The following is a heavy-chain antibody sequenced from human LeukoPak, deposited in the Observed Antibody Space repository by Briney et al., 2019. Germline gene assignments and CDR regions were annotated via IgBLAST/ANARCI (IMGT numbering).Heavy chain of an antibody. CDR2: ISAYNNNT. CDR1: GYTFSNYG. V-gene: IGHV1-18*01. Sequence: ASVKVSCKTSGYTFSNYGVSWVRQAPGQGLEWMGWISAYNNNTNYAQKFQGRVTITADKSTSTAYMELSSLRSEDTAVYYCASGLGFCSGSDCTNLEKDYYYGMNVWGQGTTVTVSS. CDR3: ASGLGFCSGSDCTNLEKDYYYGMNV. D-gene: IGHD2-15*01. J-gene: IGHJ6*02.